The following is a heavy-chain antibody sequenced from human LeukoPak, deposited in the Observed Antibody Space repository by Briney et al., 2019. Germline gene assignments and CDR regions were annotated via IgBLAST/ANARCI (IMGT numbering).Heavy chain of an antibody. D-gene: IGHD1-26*01. J-gene: IGHJ4*02. CDR3: ARLRIDLGATSGDY. Sequence: GASVKVSCKASGYTFTSYGISWVGQAPGQGLEWMGWISAYNGNTNYAQKLQGRVTMTTDTSTSTAYMELRSLRSDDTAVYYCARLRIDLGATSGDYWGQGTLVTVSS. CDR2: ISAYNGNT. CDR1: GYTFTSYG. V-gene: IGHV1-18*01.